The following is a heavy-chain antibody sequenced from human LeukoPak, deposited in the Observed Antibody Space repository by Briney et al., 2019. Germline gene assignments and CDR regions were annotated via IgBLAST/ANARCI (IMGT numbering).Heavy chain of an antibody. V-gene: IGHV4-31*02. CDR2: IYYSGST. D-gene: IGHD6-13*01. CDR1: Y. CDR3: ARFRAAGTCDY. J-gene: IGHJ4*02. Sequence: YWIGWVRQMPGKGLEWMGIIYYSGSTYYNPSLKSRVTISVDTSKNQFFLKLSSVTAADTAVYYCARFRAAGTCDYWGQGTLVTVSS.